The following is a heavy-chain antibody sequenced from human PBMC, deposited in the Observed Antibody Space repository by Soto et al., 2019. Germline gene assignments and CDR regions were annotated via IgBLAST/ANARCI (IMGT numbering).Heavy chain of an antibody. V-gene: IGHV1-69*02. J-gene: IGHJ4*02. CDR2: IIPILGIA. D-gene: IGHD6-6*01. Sequence: QVQLVQSGAEVKKPGSSVKVSCKASGGTFSSYTISWVRQAPGQGLEWMGRIIPILGIANYAQKFQGRVTMTADKSTSTAYRELSSLRSEDTAVYYCAREYSSSSLDYWGQGTLVTVSS. CDR1: GGTFSSYT. CDR3: AREYSSSSLDY.